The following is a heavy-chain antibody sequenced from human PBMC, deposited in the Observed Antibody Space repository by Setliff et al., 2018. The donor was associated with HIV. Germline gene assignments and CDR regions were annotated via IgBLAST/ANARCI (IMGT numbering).Heavy chain of an antibody. CDR1: GGSISSYC. V-gene: IGHV4-4*09. Sequence: PSETLSLTCTVSGGSISSYCWNWIRQSPGRGLEWIGFIFSSGSTKYNPSLQSRVTMSIDTSKNQFSLKLTSVTAADTAAPYPPRRIPNSRSLPHKNWFDTWGQGSLVTVSS. J-gene: IGHJ5*02. D-gene: IGHD1-26*01. CDR2: IFSSGST. CDR3: PRRIPNSRSLPHKNWFDT.